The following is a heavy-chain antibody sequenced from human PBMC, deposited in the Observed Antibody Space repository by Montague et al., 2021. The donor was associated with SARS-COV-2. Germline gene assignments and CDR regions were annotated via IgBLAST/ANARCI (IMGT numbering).Heavy chain of an antibody. D-gene: IGHD3-3*01. CDR3: ARGGTYYNFWSGFYNYHYAMDV. Sequence: SLILSCAASGFTFSSYEMNWVRQAPGKRLEWVSYISSSGSTIYYADSVKGRFTISRDNAKNSLYLQMNSLRAEDTAVYYCARGGTYYNFWSGFYNYHYAMDVWGQGTTVTVSS. V-gene: IGHV3-48*03. CDR1: GFTFSSYE. J-gene: IGHJ6*02. CDR2: ISSSGSTI.